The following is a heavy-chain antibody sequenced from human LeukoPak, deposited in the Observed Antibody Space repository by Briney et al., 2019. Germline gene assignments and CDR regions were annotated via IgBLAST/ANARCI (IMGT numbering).Heavy chain of an antibody. V-gene: IGHV3-30*02. Sequence: PGGSLRLSCAASGFSINDYGMNWVRQAPGKGLEWVAFIRYDGSNKYYADSVKGRFTISRDNSKNTLYLQMNSLRAEDTAVYYCAKGWYSSSWFLSGGGSRPDFDYWGQGTLVTVSS. CDR2: IRYDGSNK. CDR1: GFSINDYG. D-gene: IGHD6-13*01. J-gene: IGHJ4*02. CDR3: AKGWYSSSWFLSGGGSRPDFDY.